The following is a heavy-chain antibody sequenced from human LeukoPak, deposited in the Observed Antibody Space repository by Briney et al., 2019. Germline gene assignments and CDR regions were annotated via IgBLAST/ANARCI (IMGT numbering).Heavy chain of an antibody. J-gene: IGHJ6*02. V-gene: IGHV4-34*01. CDR3: ARSGIRYSSSSGRDGMDV. CDR2: INHSGST. CDR1: GVSFSGYY. Sequence: KSSGTLSLTCAVYGVSFSGYYWSWIRQPPGKGLEWIGEINHSGSTNYNPSLKSRVTISVDTSKNQFSLKLSSVTAADTAVYYCARSGIRYSSSSGRDGMDVWGQGTTVTVSS. D-gene: IGHD6-13*01.